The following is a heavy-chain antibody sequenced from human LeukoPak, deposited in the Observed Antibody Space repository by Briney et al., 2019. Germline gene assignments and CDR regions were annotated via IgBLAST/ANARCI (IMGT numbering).Heavy chain of an antibody. CDR2: IYYRGST. CDR1: GYSISSSYY. D-gene: IGHD3-16*02. CDR3: AREFMITFGGVIAIDY. J-gene: IGHJ4*02. Sequence: SEALSLTCTVSGYSISSSYYWGWIRQPPGKGLESIGNIYYRGSTYYNPTLKSRVTMSVDTSKNQFSLKLSSVTAADTAVYYCAREFMITFGGVIAIDYWGQGTLVTVSS. V-gene: IGHV4-38-2*02.